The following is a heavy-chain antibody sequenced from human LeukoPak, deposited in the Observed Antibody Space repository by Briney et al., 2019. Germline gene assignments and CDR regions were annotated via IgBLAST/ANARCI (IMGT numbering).Heavy chain of an antibody. D-gene: IGHD3-3*01. Sequence: KPSETLSLTCTVSGYSISSTYCWGWIRQPPGKGLEWIGRVCHSGSTYYNPSLKSRVSISVDTSKNQFSLKLSSVTAADTAVYYCARDAFSEDPYDSQYWGQGTLVTVSS. CDR3: ARDAFSEDPYDSQY. J-gene: IGHJ4*02. V-gene: IGHV4-38-2*02. CDR2: VCHSGST. CDR1: GYSISSTYC.